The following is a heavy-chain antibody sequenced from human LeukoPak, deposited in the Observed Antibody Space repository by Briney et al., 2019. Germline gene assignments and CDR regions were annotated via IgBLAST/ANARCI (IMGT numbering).Heavy chain of an antibody. CDR3: ARGSSSPTHFDY. D-gene: IGHD6-6*01. V-gene: IGHV3-23*01. CDR2: ISGSGGST. J-gene: IGHJ4*02. Sequence: GGSLRLSCAASGFTFSSYAMSWVRQAPGKGLEWVSAISGSGGSTYYADSVKGRFTISRDNSKNTLYLQMNSLRAEDTAVYYCARGSSSPTHFDYWGQGTLVTVSS. CDR1: GFTFSSYA.